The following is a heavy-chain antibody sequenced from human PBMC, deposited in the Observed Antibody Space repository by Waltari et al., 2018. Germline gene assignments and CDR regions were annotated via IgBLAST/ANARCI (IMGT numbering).Heavy chain of an antibody. Sequence: QVQLQESGPGLVKPSETLSLTCTVSGGSISSYYWSWIRQPAGKGLEWIGRIYTSGSTNYNPSLKSRVTMSVDTSKNQFSLKLSSVTAADTAVYYCARERYCSSTSCHKTDAFDIWGQGTMVTVSS. CDR2: IYTSGST. D-gene: IGHD2-2*01. V-gene: IGHV4-4*07. CDR3: ARERYCSSTSCHKTDAFDI. CDR1: GGSISSYY. J-gene: IGHJ3*02.